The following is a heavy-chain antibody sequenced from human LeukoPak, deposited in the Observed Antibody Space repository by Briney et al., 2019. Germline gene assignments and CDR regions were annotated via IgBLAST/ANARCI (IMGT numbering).Heavy chain of an antibody. J-gene: IGHJ6*02. CDR1: GFTFSNAW. D-gene: IGHD3-9*01. CDR3: TTEGAYDILTGYYCPDCMDV. CDR2: IKSKTDGGTT. Sequence: PGGSLRLSCAASGFTFSNAWMSWVRQAPGKGLEWVGRIKSKTDGGTTDYAAPVKGRFTISRDDSKNTLYLQMNSLKTEDTAVYYCTTEGAYDILTGYYCPDCMDVWGQGTTVTVSS. V-gene: IGHV3-15*01.